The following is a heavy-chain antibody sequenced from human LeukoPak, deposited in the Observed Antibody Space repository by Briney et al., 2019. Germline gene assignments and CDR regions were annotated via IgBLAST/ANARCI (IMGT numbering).Heavy chain of an antibody. V-gene: IGHV4-4*07. J-gene: IGHJ5*02. CDR3: ARGAYGSGSTNWFDP. CDR2: IYSSGST. Sequence: SGTLSLTCTVSGGSISSYYWGWIRQPAGKGLEWIGRIYSSGSTDYNSSLKSRVTMSVDTSKNQFSLKLSSVTAADTAVYYCARGAYGSGSTNWFDPWGQGTLVTVSS. D-gene: IGHD3-10*01. CDR1: GGSISSYY.